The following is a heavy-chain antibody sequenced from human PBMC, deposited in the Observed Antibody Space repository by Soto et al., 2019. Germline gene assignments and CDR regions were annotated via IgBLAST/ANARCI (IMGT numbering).Heavy chain of an antibody. CDR1: GYTFTSYG. CDR2: ISAYNGNT. J-gene: IGHJ4*02. V-gene: IGHV1-18*04. D-gene: IGHD3-3*01. Sequence: ASVKVSCKASGYTFTSYGISWVRQAPGQGLEWMGWISAYNGNTNYAQKLQGRVTMTTDTSTSTAYMELRSLRSDDTAVYYCARSSIRFLEWLSFDYWGQGTLVTVSS. CDR3: ARSSIRFLEWLSFDY.